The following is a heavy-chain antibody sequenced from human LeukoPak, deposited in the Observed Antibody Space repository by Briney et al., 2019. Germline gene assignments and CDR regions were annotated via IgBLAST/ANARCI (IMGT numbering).Heavy chain of an antibody. V-gene: IGHV3-43D*04. CDR1: GFTFDDYA. CDR3: AKDIRGWGYCSSTSCYPRFDY. CDR2: ISWDGGST. Sequence: PGGSLRLSCAASGFTFDDYAMHWVRQAPGKGLEWVSLISWDGGSTYYADSVKGRFTISRDNSKNSLYLQMNSLRAEDTALYYCAKDIRGWGYCSSTSCYPRFDYWGQGTLVTVSS. D-gene: IGHD2-2*01. J-gene: IGHJ4*02.